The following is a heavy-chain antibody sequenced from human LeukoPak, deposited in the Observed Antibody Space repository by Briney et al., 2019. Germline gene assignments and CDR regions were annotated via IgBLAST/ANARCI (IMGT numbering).Heavy chain of an antibody. CDR3: AKADCSSTSCYGIPFDY. Sequence: GGSLRLSCAASGFTFDDYAMHWVRQAPGKGREWVSGISWNSGSIGYADSVKGRFTISGDNAKNSLYLQMNSLRAEDTALYYCAKADCSSTSCYGIPFDYWGQGTLVTVSS. J-gene: IGHJ4*02. V-gene: IGHV3-9*01. CDR1: GFTFDDYA. D-gene: IGHD2-2*01. CDR2: ISWNSGSI.